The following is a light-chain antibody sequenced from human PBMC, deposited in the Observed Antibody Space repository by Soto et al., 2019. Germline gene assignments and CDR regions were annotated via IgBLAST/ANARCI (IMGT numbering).Light chain of an antibody. CDR1: QSISDN. CDR2: GAS. CDR3: QQLNYWPRIT. J-gene: IGKJ5*01. V-gene: IGKV3-15*01. Sequence: EIVLTQSPGTLSLSPGEGATLSCRSSQSISDNYLAWYQQRPGQAPRLLVYGASTRASGIPPRFSGSGSGTDFTLTISSLQSEDFAVYYCQQLNYWPRITFGQGTRLEI.